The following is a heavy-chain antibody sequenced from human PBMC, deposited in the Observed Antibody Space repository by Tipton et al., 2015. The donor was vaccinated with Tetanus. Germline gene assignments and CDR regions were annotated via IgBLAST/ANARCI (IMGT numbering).Heavy chain of an antibody. D-gene: IGHD3-10*01. Sequence: WIRQYPGKGLEWVSAISGSGESKVYADSVKGRFTISRDNANNSLYVLMDSLRPEDTALYYCARAVRGRDVFDIWGQGTMVIVSS. CDR2: ISGSGESK. J-gene: IGHJ3*02. V-gene: IGHV3-9*01. CDR3: ARAVRGRDVFDI.